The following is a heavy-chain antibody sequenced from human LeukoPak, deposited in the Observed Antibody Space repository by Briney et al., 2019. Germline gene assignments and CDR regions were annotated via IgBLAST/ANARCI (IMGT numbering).Heavy chain of an antibody. D-gene: IGHD3-3*01. Sequence: GGSLRLSCAASGFTFSSYAMSWVRQAPGKGLEWVSAISGSGGSTYYADSVKGRFTISRDNSKNTLYLQMNSLRAEDTAVYYFAKRETYYDFWSGYYLDYWGQGTLVTVSS. V-gene: IGHV3-23*01. CDR1: GFTFSSYA. CDR3: AKRETYYDFWSGYYLDY. J-gene: IGHJ4*02. CDR2: ISGSGGST.